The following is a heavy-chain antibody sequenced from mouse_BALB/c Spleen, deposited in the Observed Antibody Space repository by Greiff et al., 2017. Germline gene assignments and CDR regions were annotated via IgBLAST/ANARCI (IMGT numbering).Heavy chain of an antibody. CDR1: GFSLTSYG. CDR2: IWAGGST. Sequence: VQRVESGPGLVAPSQSLSITCTVSGFSLTSYGVHWVRQPPGKGLEWLGVIWAGGSTNYNSALMSRLSISKDNSKSQVFLKMNSLQTDDTAMYYCAREITTVVATDWYFDVWGAGTTVTVSS. J-gene: IGHJ1*01. V-gene: IGHV2-9*02. CDR3: AREITTVVATDWYFDV. D-gene: IGHD1-1*01.